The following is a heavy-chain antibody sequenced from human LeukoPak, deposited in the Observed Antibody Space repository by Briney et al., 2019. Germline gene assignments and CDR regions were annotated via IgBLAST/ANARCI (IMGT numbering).Heavy chain of an antibody. Sequence: PGGSLRLSCAASGFTFSSYAMSWVRQAPGKGLEWVSAISGSGGSTYYADSVKGRFTISRDNSKNTLYLQMNSLRAEDTAVYYCAKDRRYGDPAGDNWFDPWGQGTLVTVSS. CDR2: ISGSGGST. CDR1: GFTFSSYA. V-gene: IGHV3-23*01. J-gene: IGHJ5*02. CDR3: AKDRRYGDPAGDNWFDP. D-gene: IGHD4-17*01.